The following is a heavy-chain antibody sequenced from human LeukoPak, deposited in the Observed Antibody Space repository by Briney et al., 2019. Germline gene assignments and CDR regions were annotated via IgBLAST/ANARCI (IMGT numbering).Heavy chain of an antibody. CDR1: GGSISDYY. Sequence: NTSETLSLTCTVSGGSISDYYWSWIRQPPGKGLEWIGYIYYSGSTNYNPSLKNRVTISVDTSKNQFSLKLSSVTAADTAVYYCARLSNYGIYYFDYWGQGTLVTVSS. J-gene: IGHJ4*02. V-gene: IGHV4-59*01. D-gene: IGHD3-10*01. CDR2: IYYSGST. CDR3: ARLSNYGIYYFDY.